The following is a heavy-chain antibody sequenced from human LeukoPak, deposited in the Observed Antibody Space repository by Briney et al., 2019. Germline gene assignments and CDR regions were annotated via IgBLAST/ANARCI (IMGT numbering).Heavy chain of an antibody. CDR3: ARAELRYFDWLFGPYYFDY. CDR2: ISSSGSTI. D-gene: IGHD3-9*01. CDR1: GFTFSSYW. Sequence: GGSLRLSCAASGFTFSSYWMNWVRQAPGKVLEWVSYISSSGSTIYYADSVKGRFTISRDNAKNSLYLQMNSLRAEDTAVYYCARAELRYFDWLFGPYYFDYWGQGTLVTVSS. V-gene: IGHV3-48*04. J-gene: IGHJ4*02.